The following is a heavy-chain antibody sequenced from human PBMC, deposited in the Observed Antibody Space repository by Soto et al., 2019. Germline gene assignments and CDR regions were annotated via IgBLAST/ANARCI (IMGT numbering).Heavy chain of an antibody. V-gene: IGHV4-59*01. Sequence: QVQLQESGPERVKPSETLSLTCTVSADSFSKYYWTWIRQPPGGGLEWIGHIYFNGNTNYNPSLKGRVTISRDTSKKQFSLNLSSVTAADTAVYYCASVTFGGVVLAHWGQGTLVTVSS. CDR3: ASVTFGGVVLAH. CDR2: IYFNGNT. J-gene: IGHJ4*02. CDR1: ADSFSKYY. D-gene: IGHD3-16*01.